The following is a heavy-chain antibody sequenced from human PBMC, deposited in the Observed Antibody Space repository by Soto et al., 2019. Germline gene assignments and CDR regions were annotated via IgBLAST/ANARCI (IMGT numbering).Heavy chain of an antibody. Sequence: QVQLQESGPGLVKPSQTLSLTCTVSGGSISSGGYYWSWIRQHPGKGLEWIGYIYYSGSTYYNPSLKSRVTKSVDTSKNQFSLKLSSVTAADTAVYYCARGAAAAGDAVDYWGQGTLVTVSS. J-gene: IGHJ4*02. CDR1: GGSISSGGYY. CDR3: ARGAAAAGDAVDY. V-gene: IGHV4-31*03. D-gene: IGHD6-13*01. CDR2: IYYSGST.